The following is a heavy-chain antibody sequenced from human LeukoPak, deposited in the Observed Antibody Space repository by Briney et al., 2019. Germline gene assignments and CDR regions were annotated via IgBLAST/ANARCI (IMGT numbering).Heavy chain of an antibody. Sequence: SETLSLTCTVSGRSISSYYWSWIRQPAEKGLEWLGRFYTSGSANYNLSLKSRVTMSVDTSKNQFSLKLSSVTAADTAVYYCATTMKSYGSRNDAFDIWGQGTMVTVSS. D-gene: IGHD5-18*01. V-gene: IGHV4-4*07. J-gene: IGHJ3*02. CDR2: FYTSGSA. CDR3: ATTMKSYGSRNDAFDI. CDR1: GRSISSYY.